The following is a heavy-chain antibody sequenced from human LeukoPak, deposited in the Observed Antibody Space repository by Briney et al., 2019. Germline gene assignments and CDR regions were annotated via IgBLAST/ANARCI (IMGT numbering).Heavy chain of an antibody. J-gene: IGHJ5*02. D-gene: IGHD3-10*01. CDR3: ARDLRAGFGWFDP. Sequence: GGSLRLSCAAFGFTFSSYWMSWVRQAPGKGLEWVANIKQDVSEKYYVDSVKGRFTISRDNAKNSLYLQMNSLRAEDTAVYYCARDLRAGFGWFDPWGQGTLVTVSS. CDR2: IKQDVSEK. V-gene: IGHV3-7*05. CDR1: GFTFSSYW.